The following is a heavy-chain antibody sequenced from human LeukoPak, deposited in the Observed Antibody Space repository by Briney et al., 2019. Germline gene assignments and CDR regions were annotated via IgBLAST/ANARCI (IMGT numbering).Heavy chain of an antibody. CDR2: ISYDGSNK. Sequence: GGSLRLSCAASGFTFSSYAMHWVRQAPGKGLGWVAVISYDGSNKYYADSVKGRFTISRDNSKNTLYLQMNSLRAEDTAVYYCARDLLRLRGNGMDVWGQGTTVTVSS. CDR1: GFTFSSYA. D-gene: IGHD4-17*01. CDR3: ARDLLRLRGNGMDV. V-gene: IGHV3-30-3*01. J-gene: IGHJ6*02.